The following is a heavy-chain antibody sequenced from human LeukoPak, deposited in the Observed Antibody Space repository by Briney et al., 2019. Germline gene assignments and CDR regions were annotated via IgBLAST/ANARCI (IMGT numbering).Heavy chain of an antibody. CDR1: GFTFSSYA. J-gene: IGHJ5*02. D-gene: IGHD3-10*01. CDR3: ARDSADVLLWFGEHSNWFDP. Sequence: QPGGSLRLSCAASGFTFSSYAMHWVRQAPGKGLEWVAVISYDGSNKYYADSVKGRFTISRDNSKNTLYLQMNSLRAEDTAVYYCARDSADVLLWFGEHSNWFDPWGQGTLVTVSS. V-gene: IGHV3-30-3*01. CDR2: ISYDGSNK.